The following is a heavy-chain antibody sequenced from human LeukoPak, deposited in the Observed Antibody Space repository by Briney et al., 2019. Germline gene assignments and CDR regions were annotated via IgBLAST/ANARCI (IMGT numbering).Heavy chain of an antibody. D-gene: IGHD3-3*01. Sequence: GGSLRLSCTASGFTLRDYYVTWIRQAPGKGLEWVSYIRSTGSSTAYADSVKGRFAISRDNAKNSLYLQMNGLRVEDTAVYYCARVYYASWSGQPLSQHWLDPWGQGTLVTVSS. V-gene: IGHV3-11*04. CDR1: GFTLRDYY. J-gene: IGHJ5*02. CDR2: IRSTGSST. CDR3: ARVYYASWSGQPLSQHWLDP.